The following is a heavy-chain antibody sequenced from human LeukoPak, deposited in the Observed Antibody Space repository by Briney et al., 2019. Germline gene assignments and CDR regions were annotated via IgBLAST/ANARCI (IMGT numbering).Heavy chain of an antibody. Sequence: NPAETLSLTCTVAGGSLNNYYWRWRRQPPGRGLEGVGYIYYSGSTNYNPSLKSRVTISVDTSKNQFSLKLSSVTAADTAVYYCARGADYGDYAFSEYFQHWGQGTLVTVSS. CDR1: GGSLNNYY. V-gene: IGHV4-59*13. CDR3: ARGADYGDYAFSEYFQH. J-gene: IGHJ1*01. D-gene: IGHD4-17*01. CDR2: IYYSGST.